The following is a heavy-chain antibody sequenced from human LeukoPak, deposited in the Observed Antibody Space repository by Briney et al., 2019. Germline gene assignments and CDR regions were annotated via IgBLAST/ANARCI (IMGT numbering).Heavy chain of an antibody. D-gene: IGHD2-21*01. V-gene: IGHV1-69*04. CDR1: GGTFSSYA. J-gene: IGHJ4*02. CDR3: ARDQAVVPRGH. CDR2: IIPILGIA. Sequence: GASVKVSCKASGGTFSSYAISWVRQAPGQGLEWMGRIIPILGIANYAQKFQGRVTITADKSTSTAYMELSSLRSEDTAVYYCARDQAVVPRGHWGQGTLVTVSS.